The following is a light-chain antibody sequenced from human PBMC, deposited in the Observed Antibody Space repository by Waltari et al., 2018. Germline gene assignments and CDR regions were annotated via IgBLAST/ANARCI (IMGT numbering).Light chain of an antibody. CDR3: AAWDDSLSGPWV. CDR1: SSNIGSNY. Sequence: QSVLTQPPSASETPGQRVTISCSGSSSNIGSNYVYWYQQLPETAPKLLIYRNNQRPSGVPDRFSGSKSGTSASLAISGLRSDDEADYYWAAWDDSLSGPWVFGGGTKLTVL. CDR2: RNN. V-gene: IGLV1-47*01. J-gene: IGLJ3*02.